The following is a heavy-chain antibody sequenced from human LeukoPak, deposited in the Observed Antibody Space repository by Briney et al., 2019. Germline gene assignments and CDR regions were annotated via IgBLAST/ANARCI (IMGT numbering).Heavy chain of an antibody. Sequence: PGGSLRFSCAASGFTFSSYGMHWVRQAPGKGLEWVAVISYDGSNKYYADSVKGRFTISRDNSKNTLYLQMNSLRAEDTAVYYCAKGGLLPIQLSGEDYFDYWGQGTLVTVSS. CDR2: ISYDGSNK. D-gene: IGHD5-18*01. CDR1: GFTFSSYG. CDR3: AKGGLLPIQLSGEDYFDY. J-gene: IGHJ4*02. V-gene: IGHV3-30*18.